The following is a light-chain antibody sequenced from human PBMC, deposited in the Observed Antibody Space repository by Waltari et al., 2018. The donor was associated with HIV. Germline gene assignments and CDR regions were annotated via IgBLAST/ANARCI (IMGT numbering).Light chain of an antibody. CDR3: QVCYDTDDYVV. V-gene: IGLV3-21*04. J-gene: IGLJ3*02. Sequence: SYVLTQPPSVSVAPGETATLTCAGDNIAGKSVHWYQQRPGQAPVLVISEDDDRPSGIPERFSGSNSGNTATLTISGVEAGDEADYYCQVCYDTDDYVVFGGGTKLTVL. CDR1: NIAGKS. CDR2: EDD.